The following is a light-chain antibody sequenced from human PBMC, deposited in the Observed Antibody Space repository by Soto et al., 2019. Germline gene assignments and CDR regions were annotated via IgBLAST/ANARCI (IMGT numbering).Light chain of an antibody. J-gene: IGKJ1*01. CDR3: TQYGSSGT. Sequence: EIVLTQSPGTLSLSPGERATLSCRASQSVSNNYLAWYQQKPGQAPRLLIYGASNRGTGIPDRFSGSGSGTHFTLTISRLEPEVFALYYCTQYGSSGTFGQGTKVEIK. CDR1: QSVSNNY. V-gene: IGKV3-20*01. CDR2: GAS.